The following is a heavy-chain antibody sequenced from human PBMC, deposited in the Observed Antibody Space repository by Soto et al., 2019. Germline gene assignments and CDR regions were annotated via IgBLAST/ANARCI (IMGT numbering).Heavy chain of an antibody. Sequence: SETLSLTCTVSGDPISRYLWSWIRQTPGKGLEWIGYVHNSGSTSYNPSLKSRVTISIDTSRKQFSLRLRSVTAADTAVYYCTGDRNNRVWYKYWGQGTLVTVSS. CDR3: TGDRNNRVWYKY. CDR1: GDPISRYL. V-gene: IGHV4-59*01. CDR2: VHNSGST. J-gene: IGHJ4*02. D-gene: IGHD6-19*01.